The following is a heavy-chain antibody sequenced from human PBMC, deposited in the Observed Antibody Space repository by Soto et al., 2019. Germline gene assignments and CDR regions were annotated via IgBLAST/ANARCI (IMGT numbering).Heavy chain of an antibody. J-gene: IGHJ3*02. CDR3: ARDSGAGGWYRTGDAFDI. CDR1: GFTFSSYW. CDR2: INSDGSST. Sequence: PGGSLRLSCTASGFTFSSYWMHWVRQAPGKGLVWVSRINSDGSSTSYADSVKGRFTISRDNAKNTLYLQMNSLRAEDTAVYYCARDSGAGGWYRTGDAFDIWGQGTMVTVSS. D-gene: IGHD6-19*01. V-gene: IGHV3-74*01.